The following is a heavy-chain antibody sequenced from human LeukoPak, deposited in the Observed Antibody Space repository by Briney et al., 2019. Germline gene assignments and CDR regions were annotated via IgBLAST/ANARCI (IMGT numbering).Heavy chain of an antibody. D-gene: IGHD6-13*01. Sequence: KPSETLSLTCTVSGCSISSYYWSWIRQPPGKGLEWIGYIYYSGSTNYNPSLKSRVTISVDTSKNQFSLKLSSVTAADTAVYYCARSYLYSSSWRHFDYWGQGTLVTVSS. V-gene: IGHV4-59*01. CDR2: IYYSGST. CDR3: ARSYLYSSSWRHFDY. CDR1: GCSISSYY. J-gene: IGHJ4*02.